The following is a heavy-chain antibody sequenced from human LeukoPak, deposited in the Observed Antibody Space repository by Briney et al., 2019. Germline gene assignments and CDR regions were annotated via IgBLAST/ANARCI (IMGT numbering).Heavy chain of an antibody. V-gene: IGHV4-4*08. CDR2: IYSSETT. J-gene: IGHJ3*02. CDR1: RGSITGYH. Sequence: SETLSLTCTVSRGSITGYHWSWIRQPPGKGLEWIGYIYSSETTNYKPSLKSRVTISADTSKNQFSLKLTSVTAADTAIYYCARRNDFDIWGQGTMVTVSS. CDR3: ARRNDFDI.